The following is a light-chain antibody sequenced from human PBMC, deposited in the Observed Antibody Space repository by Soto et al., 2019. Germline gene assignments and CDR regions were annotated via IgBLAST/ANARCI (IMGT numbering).Light chain of an antibody. CDR3: QQFYTTLYT. CDR2: AAS. Sequence: DIQMTQSPSSLSASIGDRVTITCRASQSISTYLNWYQQKPGKAPKLLLYAASSLQRGVPSRFSGSRSLTDFTLTITILPPEDLSTYYWQQFYTTLYTFGQG. J-gene: IGKJ2*01. CDR1: QSISTY. V-gene: IGKV1-39*01.